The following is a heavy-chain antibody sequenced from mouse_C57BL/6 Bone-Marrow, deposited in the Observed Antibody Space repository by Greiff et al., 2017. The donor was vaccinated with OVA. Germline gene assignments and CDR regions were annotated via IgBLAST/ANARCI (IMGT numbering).Heavy chain of an antibody. J-gene: IGHJ2*01. CDR1: GYTFTDYY. Sequence: EVQLQQSGPVLVKPGASVKMSCKASGYTFTDYYMNWVKQSHGKSLEWIGVINPYNGGTSYNQKFKSKATLTVDKSSSTAYMQLSSLTSEDSAVYYCARWGWGWGQGTTLTVSS. V-gene: IGHV1-19*01. D-gene: IGHD2-3*01. CDR3: ARWGWG. CDR2: INPYNGGT.